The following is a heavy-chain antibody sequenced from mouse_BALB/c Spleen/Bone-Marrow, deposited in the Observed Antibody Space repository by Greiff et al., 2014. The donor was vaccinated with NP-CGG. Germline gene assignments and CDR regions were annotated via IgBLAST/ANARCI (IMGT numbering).Heavy chain of an antibody. CDR2: ISPGDGVI. CDR1: GYTFTDHA. V-gene: IGHV1S53*02. D-gene: IGHD4-1*01. Sequence: VQLQQSDAELAKPGASVKISCKASGYTFTDHAIHRVKQKPEQGLEWIGYISPGDGVIKYNEKFKGKAILTADKSSSTAYMQLNSLTSEDSAVYFCKRSLGRFAYWGQGTLVTVSA. CDR3: KRSLGRFAY. J-gene: IGHJ3*01.